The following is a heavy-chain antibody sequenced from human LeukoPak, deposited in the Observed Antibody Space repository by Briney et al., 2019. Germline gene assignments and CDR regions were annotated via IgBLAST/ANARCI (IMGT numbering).Heavy chain of an antibody. CDR1: GFTFSSYA. D-gene: IGHD6-19*01. V-gene: IGHV3-23*01. Sequence: GGSLRLSCAASGFTFSSYAMNWVRQAPGKGLEWVSGISTSGGSTYYADSVKGRSTISRDSSKNTLYLQMNSLRAEDTAVYFCAKGGRGAVAGAMDASDIWGQGTMVTVSS. J-gene: IGHJ3*02. CDR2: ISTSGGST. CDR3: AKGGRGAVAGAMDASDI.